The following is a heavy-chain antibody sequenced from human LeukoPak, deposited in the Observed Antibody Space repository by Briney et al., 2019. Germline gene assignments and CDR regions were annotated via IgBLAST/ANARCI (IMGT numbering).Heavy chain of an antibody. CDR2: IYYSGST. J-gene: IGHJ6*03. CDR1: GGSISSXX. V-gene: IGHV4-59*01. CDR3: AREAANYMDV. D-gene: IGHD6-13*01. Sequence: VSGGSISSXXXXXIRQXPGKXXEWIGYIYYSGSTNYNPSLKSRVTISVDTSKNQFSLKLSSVTAADTAVYYCAREAANYMDVWGKGTTVTVSS.